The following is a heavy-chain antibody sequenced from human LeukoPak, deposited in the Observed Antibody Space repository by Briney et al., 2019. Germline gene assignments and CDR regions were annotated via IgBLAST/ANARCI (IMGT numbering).Heavy chain of an antibody. V-gene: IGHV3-7*03. Sequence: PGGSLRLSCAASGFTFSSYWMSWVRQAPGKGLEWVANIKQDGSEKYYVDSVKGRFTISRDIAKNSLYLQMNSLGAVDTAVYYCASLDLGYSSGWYDVDAFDIWGQGTMVTVSS. CDR2: IKQDGSEK. CDR3: ASLDLGYSSGWYDVDAFDI. J-gene: IGHJ3*02. CDR1: GFTFSSYW. D-gene: IGHD6-19*01.